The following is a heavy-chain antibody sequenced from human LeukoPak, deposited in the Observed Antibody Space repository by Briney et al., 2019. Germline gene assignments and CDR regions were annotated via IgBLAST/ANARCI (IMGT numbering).Heavy chain of an antibody. CDR3: ARDDYGDYYFDY. CDR1: VFTFSDYW. Sequence: GGSLRLSCIASVFTFSDYWMHWVRQAPGKGLVWVSRIDSDGGNTNYADSVKGRFTVSRDNAKNTLYLQMNSLRAEDTAVYYCARDDYGDYYFDYWGQGTLVTVSS. J-gene: IGHJ4*02. D-gene: IGHD4-17*01. CDR2: IDSDGGNT. V-gene: IGHV3-74*01.